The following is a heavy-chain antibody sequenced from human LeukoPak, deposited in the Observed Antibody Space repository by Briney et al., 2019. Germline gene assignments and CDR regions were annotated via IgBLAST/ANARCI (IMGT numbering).Heavy chain of an antibody. CDR2: IIPIFGTA. J-gene: IGHJ4*02. CDR1: GGTFSSYA. V-gene: IGHV1-69*05. CDR3: ARTWINTGYFDY. Sequence: SVKVSCKASGGTFSSYAISWVRQAPGQGLEWMGGIIPIFGTANYAQKFQGRVTLTRSTSISTAYMELSSLRSENTAVYYCARTWINTGYFDYWGQGTLVTVSS. D-gene: IGHD5-12*01.